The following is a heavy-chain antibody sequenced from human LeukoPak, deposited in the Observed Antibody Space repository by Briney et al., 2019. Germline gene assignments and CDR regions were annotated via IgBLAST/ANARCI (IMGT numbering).Heavy chain of an antibody. D-gene: IGHD4-11*01. CDR1: GGTFNNYA. Sequence: VKVSCKASGGTFNNYAINWVRQAPGQGLEWMGVIIPIFGTANYAQKFQARVTITADKSTSTAYMQLSSLRSEDTAVYYCARDLTEDRYSNYGYYYYYYMDVWGKGTTVTVSS. J-gene: IGHJ6*03. CDR3: ARDLTEDRYSNYGYYYYYYMDV. V-gene: IGHV1-69*06. CDR2: IIPIFGTA.